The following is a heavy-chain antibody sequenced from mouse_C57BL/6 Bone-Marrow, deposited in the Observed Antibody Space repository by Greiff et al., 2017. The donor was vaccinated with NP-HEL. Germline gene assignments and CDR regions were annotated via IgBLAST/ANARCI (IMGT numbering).Heavy chain of an antibody. V-gene: IGHV5-4*01. J-gene: IGHJ4*01. Sequence: EVQVVESGGGLVKPGGSLKLSCAASGFTFSSYAMSWVRQTPEKRLEWVATISDGGSYTYYPDNVKGRFTISRDNAKNNLYLQMSHLKSEDTAMYYCARDDGYPYYYAMDYWGQGTSVTVSS. D-gene: IGHD2-3*01. CDR2: ISDGGSYT. CDR1: GFTFSSYA. CDR3: ARDDGYPYYYAMDY.